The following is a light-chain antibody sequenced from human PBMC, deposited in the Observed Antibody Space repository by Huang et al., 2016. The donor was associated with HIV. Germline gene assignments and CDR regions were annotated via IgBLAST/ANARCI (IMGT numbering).Light chain of an antibody. Sequence: DIQMTQSPSSLSASVGDRVTITCRASQSISSYLNWYQQKPGKAPKHLIYAASSLQSGVPSRFSGSGSRTDFTLTISRQQAEDFATYYCQQSYSTPPAFGQGTEVEIK. J-gene: IGKJ1*01. CDR3: QQSYSTPPA. V-gene: IGKV1-39*01. CDR2: AAS. CDR1: QSISSY.